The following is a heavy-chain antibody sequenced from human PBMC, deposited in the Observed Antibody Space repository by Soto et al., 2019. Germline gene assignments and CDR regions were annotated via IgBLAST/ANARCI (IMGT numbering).Heavy chain of an antibody. CDR1: GFTFSSYS. V-gene: IGHV3-48*02. D-gene: IGHD6-6*01. Sequence: EVQLVESGGGLVQPGGSLRLSCAASGFTFSSYSMNWVRQAPGKGLEWVSYISSSSSTIYYADSVKGRFTISRDNAKNSLYLQMNSLRDEDTAVYYCARDQWGSSSSSPYYYYGMDVWGQGTTVTVSS. CDR3: ARDQWGSSSSSPYYYYGMDV. J-gene: IGHJ6*02. CDR2: ISSSSSTI.